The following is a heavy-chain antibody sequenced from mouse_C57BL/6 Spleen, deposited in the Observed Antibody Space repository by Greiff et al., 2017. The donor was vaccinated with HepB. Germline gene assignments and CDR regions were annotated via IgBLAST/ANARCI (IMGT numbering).Heavy chain of an antibody. CDR3: ARGGTVAYYFDY. Sequence: VMLVESGAELARPGASVKMSCKASGYTFTSYTMHWVKQRPGQGLDWIGYINPSSGYTKYNQKFKDKATLTADKSSSTAYMQLSSLTSEDSAVYYCARGGTVAYYFDYWGQGTTLTVSS. CDR2: INPSSGYT. CDR1: GYTFTSYT. J-gene: IGHJ2*01. D-gene: IGHD1-1*01. V-gene: IGHV1-4*01.